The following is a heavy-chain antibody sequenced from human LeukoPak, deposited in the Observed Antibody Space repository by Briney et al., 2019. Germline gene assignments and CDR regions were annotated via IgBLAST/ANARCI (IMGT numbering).Heavy chain of an antibody. CDR3: ARWDTAMAEDAFDI. CDR1: GFTFSSYW. Sequence: AGGSLRPSCAASGFTFSSYWMSWVRQAPGKGLEWVANIKQDGSEKYYVDSVKGRFTISRDNAKNSLYLQMNSLRAEDTAVYYCARWDTAMAEDAFDIWGQGTMVTVSS. V-gene: IGHV3-7*01. J-gene: IGHJ3*02. CDR2: IKQDGSEK. D-gene: IGHD5-18*01.